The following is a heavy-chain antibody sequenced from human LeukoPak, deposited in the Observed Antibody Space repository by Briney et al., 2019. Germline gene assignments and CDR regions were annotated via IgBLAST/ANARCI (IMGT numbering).Heavy chain of an antibody. D-gene: IGHD6-13*01. V-gene: IGHV1-3*01. Sequence: ASVKVSCKTSGYTFTAYAMHWVRQAPGQRLEWMGWINAGNGNTKYSQKFQGRVTITRDTSASTAYMELSSLRSEDTAVYYCARVVDSSSWYYFDYWGQGTLVTVSS. CDR3: ARVVDSSSWYYFDY. CDR2: INAGNGNT. CDR1: GYTFTAYA. J-gene: IGHJ4*02.